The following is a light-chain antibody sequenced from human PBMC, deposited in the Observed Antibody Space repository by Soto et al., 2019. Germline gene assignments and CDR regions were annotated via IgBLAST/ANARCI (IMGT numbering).Light chain of an antibody. Sequence: QSVLTQPPSVSGAPGQRVTISCTGSSSNIGAGYDVHWYQQLPGTAPKLLIYGNTNRPSGVPDRFSGSRSGTSASLAITGLQAEDDGDYYCCSYTDGSSLLFGGGTKLTVL. CDR2: GNT. CDR1: SSNIGAGYD. V-gene: IGLV1-40*01. CDR3: CSYTDGSSLL. J-gene: IGLJ3*02.